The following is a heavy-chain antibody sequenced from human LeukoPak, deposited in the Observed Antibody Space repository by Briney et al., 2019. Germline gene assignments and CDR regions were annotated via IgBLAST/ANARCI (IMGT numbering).Heavy chain of an antibody. CDR2: ITSGSGST. CDR3: TKERRGSYYAFES. Sequence: KPGGSLRLSCDASGFIISDYYMSWIRQSPGKGLEWISYITSGSGSTKYADSVKGRFTISRDKAKNSVALQLNSLRAEDTAVYYCTKERRGSYYAFESWGQGTLVTVSS. CDR1: GFIISDYY. D-gene: IGHD3-22*01. J-gene: IGHJ4*02. V-gene: IGHV3-11*05.